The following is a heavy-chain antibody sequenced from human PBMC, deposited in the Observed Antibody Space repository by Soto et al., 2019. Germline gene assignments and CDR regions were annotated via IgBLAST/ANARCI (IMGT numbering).Heavy chain of an antibody. CDR1: GYTFTRYT. CDR3: SRDAYSSGYYSVY. Sequence: QVQLVQSGAEVKKPGASVKISCKTSGYTFTRYTIHWVRQAPGQRLEWMGWINTGRGNTKYSEKLQGRVTITADTSASTAYMELSSLTSADTALYYCSRDAYSSGYYSVYWGQGTLVTVSS. V-gene: IGHV1-3*04. CDR2: INTGRGNT. D-gene: IGHD5-18*01. J-gene: IGHJ4*02.